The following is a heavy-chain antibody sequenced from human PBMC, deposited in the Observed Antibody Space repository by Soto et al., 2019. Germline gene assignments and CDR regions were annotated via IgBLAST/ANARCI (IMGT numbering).Heavy chain of an antibody. CDR3: AKGRYSGYEYYFDY. Sequence: EVQLVESGGDLVQPGRSLRLSCAVSGFTFDDYAMHWVRQAPGKGLEWVSSISWNGGDIKYADSVKDRFTISRDNAKNSLYLLMNTLRPEDTALYYCAKGRYSGYEYYFDYWGQGTLVTVSS. CDR1: GFTFDDYA. J-gene: IGHJ4*02. D-gene: IGHD5-12*01. V-gene: IGHV3-9*01. CDR2: ISWNGGDI.